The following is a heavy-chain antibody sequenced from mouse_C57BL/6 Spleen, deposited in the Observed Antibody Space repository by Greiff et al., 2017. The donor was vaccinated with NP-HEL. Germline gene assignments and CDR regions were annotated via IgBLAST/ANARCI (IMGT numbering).Heavy chain of an antibody. J-gene: IGHJ3*01. V-gene: IGHV5-6*01. CDR3: ARHYDSWFAY. Sequence: VQLKESGGDLVKPGGSLKLSCAASGFTFSSYGMSWVRQTPDKRLEWVATISSGGSYTYYPDSVKGRFTISRDNAKNTLYLQMSSLKSEDTAMYYCARHYDSWFAYWGQGTLVTVSA. D-gene: IGHD2-4*01. CDR1: GFTFSSYG. CDR2: ISSGGSYT.